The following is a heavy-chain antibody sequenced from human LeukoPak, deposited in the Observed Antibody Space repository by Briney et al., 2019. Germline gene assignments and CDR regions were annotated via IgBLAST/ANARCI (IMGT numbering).Heavy chain of an antibody. CDR2: IYYSGST. CDR1: GGSISSYY. CDR3: AREARSGWSDHYYYMDV. D-gene: IGHD6-19*01. V-gene: IGHV4-59*01. J-gene: IGHJ6*03. Sequence: PSETLSLTCTVSGGSISSYYWSWIRQPPGKGLEWIGYIYYSGSTNYNPSLKSRVTISVDTSKNQFSLKLSSVTAADTAVYYCAREARSGWSDHYYYMDVWGKGTTVTVSS.